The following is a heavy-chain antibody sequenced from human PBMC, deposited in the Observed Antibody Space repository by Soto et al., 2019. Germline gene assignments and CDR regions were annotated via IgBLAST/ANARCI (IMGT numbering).Heavy chain of an antibody. D-gene: IGHD2-15*01. J-gene: IGHJ4*02. CDR2: ISSDGSKV. CDR1: GFTLGGHG. CDR3: VKEMFPRTVLDSSSPWGDF. Sequence: GGSLRLSCAASGFTLGGHGMNWVRQAPGKGLEWVAFISSDGSKVNYRDSVQGRFTISRDNAKNTLYLQMTSLRGEDTAVYYCVKEMFPRTVLDSSSPWGDFWGRGSLVTVSS. V-gene: IGHV3-30*18.